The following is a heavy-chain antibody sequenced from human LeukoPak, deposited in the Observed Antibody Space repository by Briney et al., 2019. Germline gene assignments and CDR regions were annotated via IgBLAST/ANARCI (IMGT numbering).Heavy chain of an antibody. CDR3: ARAHLLRSWVGGYDYQFFDY. J-gene: IGHJ4*02. D-gene: IGHD5-12*01. CDR1: GGTFSSYA. V-gene: IGHV1-69*01. Sequence: ASVKVSCKASGGTFSSYAISWVRQAPGQGLEWMGGIIPIFGTANYAQKFRGRVTITADESTSTAYMELSSLRSEDTAVYYCARAHLLRSWVGGYDYQFFDYWGQGTLVTVSS. CDR2: IIPIFGTA.